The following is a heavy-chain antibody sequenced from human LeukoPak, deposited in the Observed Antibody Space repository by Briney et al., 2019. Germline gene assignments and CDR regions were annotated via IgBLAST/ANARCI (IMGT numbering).Heavy chain of an antibody. V-gene: IGHV1-2*02. J-gene: IGHJ6*03. CDR2: INPNSGGT. D-gene: IGHD2-2*02. Sequence: GASVKVSCKASGYTFTGYYMHWVRQAPGQGLEWMGWINPNSGGTNYAQKFQGRVTMTRDTSISTAYMELSRLRSEDTAVYYCARDAIGLNYMDVWGKGTAVTVSS. CDR3: ARDAIGLNYMDV. CDR1: GYTFTGYY.